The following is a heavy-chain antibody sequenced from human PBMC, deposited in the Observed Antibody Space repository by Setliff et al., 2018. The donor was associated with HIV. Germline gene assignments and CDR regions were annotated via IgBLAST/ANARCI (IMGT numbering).Heavy chain of an antibody. V-gene: IGHV4-39*02. CDR1: GGSTSSSSYY. CDR2: IYYSGST. D-gene: IGHD2-15*01. J-gene: IGHJ3*02. CDR3: ARESSRVPWSPDAFDI. Sequence: PSETLSLTCTVSGGSTSSSSYYWGWIRQPPGKGLEWIGSIYYSGSTYYNPSLKSRVTISVDMSKNQFSLKLRSVTAADTAVYYCARESSRVPWSPDAFDIWGQGTRVTVSS.